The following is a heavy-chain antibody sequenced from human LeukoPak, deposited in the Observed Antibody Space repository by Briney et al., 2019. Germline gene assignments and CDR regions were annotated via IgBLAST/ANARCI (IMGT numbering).Heavy chain of an antibody. CDR1: GYTFSGYY. J-gene: IGHJ4*02. CDR2: INPSGGST. D-gene: IGHD6-6*01. CDR3: ARGVVSSSSDSSYFDY. V-gene: IGHV1-46*01. Sequence: EASVKVSCKASGYTFSGYYMHWVRQAPGQGLEWMGIINPSGGSTSYAQKFQGRVTMTRDMSTSTVYMELSSLRSEDTAVYYCARGVVSSSSDSSYFDYWGQGTLVTVSS.